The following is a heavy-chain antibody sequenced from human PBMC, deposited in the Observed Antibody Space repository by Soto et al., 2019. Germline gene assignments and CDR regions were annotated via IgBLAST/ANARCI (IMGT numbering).Heavy chain of an antibody. D-gene: IGHD3-3*01. CDR2: ISGSGGST. Sequence: PGGSLRLSCAASGFTFSSYAMSWVRQAPGKGLEWVSAISGSGGSTYYADSVKGRFTISRDNSKNTLYLQMNSLRAEDTAVYYCAKDSKPSGYYIHSFDYWGQGTLVTVSS. J-gene: IGHJ4*02. CDR3: AKDSKPSGYYIHSFDY. V-gene: IGHV3-23*01. CDR1: GFTFSSYA.